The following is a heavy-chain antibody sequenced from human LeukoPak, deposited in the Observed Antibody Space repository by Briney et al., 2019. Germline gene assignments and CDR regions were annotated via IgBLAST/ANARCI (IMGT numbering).Heavy chain of an antibody. V-gene: IGHV3-23*01. J-gene: IGHJ4*02. CDR2: ISSSGGTT. CDR1: GFTFSSYA. Sequence: GGSLRLSCAASGFTFSSYAMSWVRQAPGKGLEWVSAISSSGGTTYYADSVKGRFTISRDNSKNTLYLQMNSLRAEDTAVYYCAKDKEYSSSKFDYWGQGTLVTVSS. D-gene: IGHD6-6*01. CDR3: AKDKEYSSSKFDY.